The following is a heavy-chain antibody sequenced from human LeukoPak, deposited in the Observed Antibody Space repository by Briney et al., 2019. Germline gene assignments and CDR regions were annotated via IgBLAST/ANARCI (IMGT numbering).Heavy chain of an antibody. Sequence: PGGSLRLSCAASGFTFSSYGMSWVRQAPGKGLEWVSGINWNGGSTGYADSVKGRFTISRDNAKNSLYLQMNSLRAEDTALYYCARVGWGSSTSCYAYWGQGTLVTVSS. CDR1: GFTFSSYG. CDR3: ARVGWGSSTSCYAY. J-gene: IGHJ4*02. CDR2: INWNGGST. V-gene: IGHV3-20*04. D-gene: IGHD2-2*01.